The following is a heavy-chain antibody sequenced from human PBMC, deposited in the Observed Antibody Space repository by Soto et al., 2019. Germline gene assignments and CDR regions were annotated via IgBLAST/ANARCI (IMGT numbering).Heavy chain of an antibody. CDR1: GGTFSSYS. CDR2: IIPIFGTA. J-gene: IGHJ6*02. CDR3: ARDGYCSSTSCLYYYYYYGMGV. D-gene: IGHD2-2*01. V-gene: IGHV1-69*13. Sequence: SVKVSCKASGGTFSSYSISWVRQAPVQGLEWMGGIIPIFGTANYAQKFQGRVTITADESTSTAYMELSSLRSEDTAVYYRARDGYCSSTSCLYYYYYYGMGVWGQGTTVTVSS.